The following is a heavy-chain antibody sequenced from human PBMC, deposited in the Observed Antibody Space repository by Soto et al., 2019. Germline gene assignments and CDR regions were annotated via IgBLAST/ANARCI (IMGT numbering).Heavy chain of an antibody. J-gene: IGHJ4*02. Sequence: SVKVSCKASGGTSSSYAISWVRQAPGQGLEWMGGIIPIFGTANYAQKFQGRVTITADESTSTAYMELSSLRSEDTAVYYCARVYYYDSSGTFDYWGQGTLVTVSS. V-gene: IGHV1-69*13. CDR2: IIPIFGTA. CDR3: ARVYYYDSSGTFDY. D-gene: IGHD3-22*01. CDR1: GGTSSSYA.